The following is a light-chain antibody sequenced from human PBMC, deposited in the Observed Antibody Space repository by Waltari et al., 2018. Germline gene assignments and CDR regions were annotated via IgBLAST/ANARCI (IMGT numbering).Light chain of an antibody. CDR3: QQYSSFWT. CDR1: QSISSW. V-gene: IGKV1-5*03. CDR2: TAS. J-gene: IGKJ1*01. Sequence: DIQMTQSPYPLSASVGDRVPITCRASQSISSWLAWFQQKPGKAPKLLIQTASSLESGVPSRCSGGGSGTEFTLTSSSLQPDDVATDYCQQYSSFWTFGQGTKVEIK.